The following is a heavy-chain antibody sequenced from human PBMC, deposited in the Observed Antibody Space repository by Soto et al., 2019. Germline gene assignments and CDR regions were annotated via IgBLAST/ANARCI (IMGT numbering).Heavy chain of an antibody. V-gene: IGHV3-49*04. Sequence: GGSLRLSCAASGFTFGDYPMSWVRQAPGKGLEWLGFIRSKAYGGTTEYAASVEGRFTISRDDSKSIAYLQMNSLKTEDTAVYYCTRLRGYSYGYSDYWGQGTLVTVSS. J-gene: IGHJ4*02. CDR2: IRSKAYGGTT. D-gene: IGHD5-18*01. CDR3: TRLRGYSYGYSDY. CDR1: GFTFGDYP.